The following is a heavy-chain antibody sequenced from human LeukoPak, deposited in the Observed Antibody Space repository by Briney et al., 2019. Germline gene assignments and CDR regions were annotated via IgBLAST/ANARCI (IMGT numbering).Heavy chain of an antibody. CDR1: GYSISSGYY. CDR2: IYHSGST. D-gene: IGHD2-15*01. CDR3: ARERYCSGGSCYFYYYYYMDV. V-gene: IGHV4-38-2*02. J-gene: IGHJ6*03. Sequence: PSETLSLTCTVSGYSISSGYYWGWIRQPPGKGLEWIGSIYHSGSTYYNPSLKSRVTISVDTSKNQFSLKLSSVTAADAAVYYCARERYCSGGSCYFYYYYYMDVWGKGTTVTVSS.